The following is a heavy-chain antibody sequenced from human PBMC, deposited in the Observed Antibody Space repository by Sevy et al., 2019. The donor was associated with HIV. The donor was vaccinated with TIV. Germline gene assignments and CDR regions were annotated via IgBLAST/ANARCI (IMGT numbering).Heavy chain of an antibody. D-gene: IGHD6-13*01. J-gene: IGHJ6*02. CDR3: ARGRIAAAGTRSPGMDV. CDR2: IYYSGST. CDR1: GGSISSYY. V-gene: IGHV4-59*01. Sequence: SETLSLTCTVSGGSISSYYWSWIRQPPGKGLEWIGYIYYSGSTNYNPSLKSRVTISVDTSKNQFSLKLSSVTAADTAVYYCARGRIAAAGTRSPGMDVWGQGTTVTVSS.